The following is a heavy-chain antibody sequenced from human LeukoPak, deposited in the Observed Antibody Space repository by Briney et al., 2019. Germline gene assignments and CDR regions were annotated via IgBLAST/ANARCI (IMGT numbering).Heavy chain of an antibody. J-gene: IGHJ6*03. CDR1: GGSISSRSYY. CDR3: ARVTHLYYMDV. Sequence: SETLSLTCSVSGGSISSRSYYWGWIRQPPGKGLEWIGEINHSGSTNYNPSLKSRVTISVDTSKNQFSLKLSSVTAADTAVYYCARVTHLYYMDVWGKGTTVTVSS. V-gene: IGHV4-39*07. CDR2: INHSGST.